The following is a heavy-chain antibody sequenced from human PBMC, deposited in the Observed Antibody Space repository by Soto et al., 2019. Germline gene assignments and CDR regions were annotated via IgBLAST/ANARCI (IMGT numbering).Heavy chain of an antibody. CDR3: ARLGAGTEAFFDY. Sequence: PSETLSLTCAVYGGSFSGYYWSWIRQPPGKGLEWIGEINHSGSTNYNPSLKSRVTISVDTSKNQFSLKLSSVTAADTAVYYCARLGAGTEAFFDYWGQGTLVTVSS. CDR1: GGSFSGYY. CDR2: INHSGST. J-gene: IGHJ4*02. D-gene: IGHD2-21*02. V-gene: IGHV4-34*01.